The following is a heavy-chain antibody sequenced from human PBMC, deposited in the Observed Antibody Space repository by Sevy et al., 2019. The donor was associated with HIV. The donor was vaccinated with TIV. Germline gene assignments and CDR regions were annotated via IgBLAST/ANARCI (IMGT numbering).Heavy chain of an antibody. CDR1: GFTFSNYW. CDR2: INEDRSEK. J-gene: IGHJ3*02. CDR3: ASSVNSGWSGSFDI. Sequence: GGSLRLSCAVSGFTFSNYWMSWVRQAPGKGLEWVANINEDRSEKYYVGSVKGRFTISRDNARNSLYLEMNNLRTEDTAVYYCASSVNSGWSGSFDIWGQGTMVTVSS. V-gene: IGHV3-7*01. D-gene: IGHD6-19*01.